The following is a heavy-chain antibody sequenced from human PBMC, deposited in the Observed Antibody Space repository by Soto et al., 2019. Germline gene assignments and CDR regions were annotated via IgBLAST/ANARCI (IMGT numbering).Heavy chain of an antibody. D-gene: IGHD3-3*01. CDR2: INPSGGST. CDR3: AKDRGANYDFWSGYYRFFDY. J-gene: IGHJ4*02. V-gene: IGHV1-46*01. Sequence: ASVKVSCKASGYTFTSYYMHWVRQAPGQGLEWMGIINPSGGSTSYAQKFQGRVTMTRDTSTSTVYMELSSLRSEDTAVYYCAKDRGANYDFWSGYYRFFDYWGQGTLVTVSS. CDR1: GYTFTSYY.